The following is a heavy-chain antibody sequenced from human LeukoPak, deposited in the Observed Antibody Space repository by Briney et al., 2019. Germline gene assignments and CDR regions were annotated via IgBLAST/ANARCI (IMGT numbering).Heavy chain of an antibody. CDR3: ARDLRLGSGWYLDFDY. Sequence: PGGSLRLSCAASGFTLSSYSMNWVRQAPGRGLEWVSYISGGSDRIYYADSVKGRFTTSRDNAKNSLYLHMNSLRDEDTAVYYCARDLRLGSGWYLDFDYWGQGTLVTVSS. CDR1: GFTLSSYS. V-gene: IGHV3-48*02. J-gene: IGHJ4*02. CDR2: ISGGSDRI. D-gene: IGHD6-19*01.